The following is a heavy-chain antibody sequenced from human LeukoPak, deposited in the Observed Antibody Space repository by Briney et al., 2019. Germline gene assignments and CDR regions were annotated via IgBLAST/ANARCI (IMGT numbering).Heavy chain of an antibody. Sequence: GGSLRLSCAASGFTFSSYSMNWVRQAPGKGLGWVSSISSSSSYIYYADSVKGRFTISRDNAKNSLYLQMNSLRAEDTAVYYCAKHQTRMTSFDYWGQGTLVTVSS. D-gene: IGHD1-14*01. J-gene: IGHJ4*02. CDR3: AKHQTRMTSFDY. CDR2: ISSSSSYI. CDR1: GFTFSSYS. V-gene: IGHV3-21*01.